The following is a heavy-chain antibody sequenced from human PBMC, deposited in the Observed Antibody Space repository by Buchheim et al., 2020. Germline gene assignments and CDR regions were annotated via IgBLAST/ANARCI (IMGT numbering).Heavy chain of an antibody. CDR3: ARDDYDILTGYQGEAV. CDR2: ILYDGSNK. V-gene: IGHV3-30-3*01. Sequence: QVQLVESGGGVVQPGRSLRLSCAASGFTFSSYAMQWVRQPPGKGLEWVVVILYDGSNKYYADPVKGRFTISSDNSKNTPYLQMNSLRAEDTAVYYCARDDYDILTGYQGEAVGGQETT. D-gene: IGHD3-9*01. CDR1: GFTFSSYA. J-gene: IGHJ6*02.